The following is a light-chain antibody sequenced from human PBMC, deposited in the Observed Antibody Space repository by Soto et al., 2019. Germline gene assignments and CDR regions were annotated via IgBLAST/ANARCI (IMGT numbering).Light chain of an antibody. CDR2: EAS. CDR3: QQYDNLPIT. Sequence: DIDVTLSPSSLSASEGDRVTITCQASQDISNYLNWYQQKPGKAPKLLIYEASNLETGVPSRFSGSGSGTDFTFTISSLQPEDIATYYCQQYDNLPITFGQGTRLEIK. V-gene: IGKV1-33*01. CDR1: QDISNY. J-gene: IGKJ5*01.